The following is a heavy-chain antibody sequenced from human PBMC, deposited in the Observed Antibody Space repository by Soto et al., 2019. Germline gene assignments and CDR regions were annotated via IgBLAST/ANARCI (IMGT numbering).Heavy chain of an antibody. D-gene: IGHD3-10*01. Sequence: PGESLKISSKGSGYSFISYWIGWVRQMPGRGLEWMGIIYPHDSDTRYSPSFQGQVTISADKSISTAYLQWSSLKASDSAMYYCARLYGSGQWNWFDPWGQGTPVTVSS. CDR1: GYSFISYW. V-gene: IGHV5-51*01. CDR2: IYPHDSDT. CDR3: ARLYGSGQWNWFDP. J-gene: IGHJ5*02.